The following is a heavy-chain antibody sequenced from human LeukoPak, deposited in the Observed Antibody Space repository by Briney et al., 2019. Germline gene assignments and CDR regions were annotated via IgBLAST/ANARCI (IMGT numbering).Heavy chain of an antibody. Sequence: ASVTVSFTASGYTFKAYYIHWVRQAPGQGLEWMGWINPNSGGTNYAQKFQGRVTLTRDTSITTAYMEVSRLRSDDTAVYYCAKARGVYCSSISCYDCDVWGKGTTVTVSS. CDR2: INPNSGGT. V-gene: IGHV1-2*02. CDR3: AKARGVYCSSISCYDCDV. CDR1: GYTFKAYY. J-gene: IGHJ6*04. D-gene: IGHD2-2*01.